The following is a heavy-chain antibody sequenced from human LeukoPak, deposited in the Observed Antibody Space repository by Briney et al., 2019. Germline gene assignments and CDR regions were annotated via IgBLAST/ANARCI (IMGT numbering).Heavy chain of an antibody. Sequence: GGSLRLSCAASGFTFLGSAMHWFRQAPGKALEWVSGISTNGGSTSYADSAKGRLTISRDNPRNTLYMEMNSLRAEDTAVYYCSVMHRYYDGSGYWVQWGQGTLVTVSS. J-gene: IGHJ4*02. V-gene: IGHV3-23*01. CDR2: ISTNGGST. D-gene: IGHD3-22*01. CDR3: SVMHRYYDGSGYWVQ. CDR1: GFTFLGSA.